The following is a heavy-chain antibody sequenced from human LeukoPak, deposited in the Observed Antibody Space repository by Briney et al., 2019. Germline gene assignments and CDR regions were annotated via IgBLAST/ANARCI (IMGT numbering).Heavy chain of an antibody. J-gene: IGHJ4*02. CDR3: ARVGTALDGGY. V-gene: IGHV4-59*01. CDR1: GGSISSDY. Sequence: PSETLSLTCTVYGGSISSDYWSWVRQPPGKGLDWIGYIYYSGGTNYNPSLKSRVTISVDTSKKQFSPKLSSVTAADTAMYYCARVGTALDGGYWGQGILVTVSS. CDR2: IYYSGGT. D-gene: IGHD1-7*01.